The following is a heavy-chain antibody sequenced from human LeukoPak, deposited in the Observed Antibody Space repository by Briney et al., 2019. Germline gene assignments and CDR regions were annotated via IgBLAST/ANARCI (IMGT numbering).Heavy chain of an antibody. Sequence: GGSLRLSCAASGFTFSSYGMHWVRQAPGKGLEWVAFIRYDGTNKYYAESVKGRFTISRDSSKNTLYLQMNSLRPEDTAVYCARARPSMWIDYWGQGTLVTVSS. CDR1: GFTFSSYG. J-gene: IGHJ4*02. V-gene: IGHV3-30*02. CDR2: IRYDGTNK. D-gene: IGHD5-12*01. CDR3: ARARPSMWIDY.